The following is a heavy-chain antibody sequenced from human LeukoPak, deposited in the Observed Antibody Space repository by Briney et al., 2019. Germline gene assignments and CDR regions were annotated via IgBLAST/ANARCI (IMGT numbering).Heavy chain of an antibody. V-gene: IGHV3-21*01. D-gene: IGHD3-22*01. CDR1: GFTFSSYS. Sequence: GGSLRLSCAASGFTFSSYSMNWVRQAPGKGLEWVSSISSSSSYIYYADSVKGRFTISRDNAKNSLYLQMNSLRAEDTAVYYCASFGSTYYYDSSGYYWGQGTLVTVPS. CDR2: ISSSSSYI. CDR3: ASFGSTYYYDSSGYY. J-gene: IGHJ4*02.